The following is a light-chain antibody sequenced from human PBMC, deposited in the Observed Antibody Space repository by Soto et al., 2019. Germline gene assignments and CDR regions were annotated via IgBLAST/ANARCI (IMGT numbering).Light chain of an antibody. CDR2: GAS. Sequence: EILMTQSPGTLSVSPGERATLSCRASQSVRSNLAWYQQKPGQAPRLLIYGASTRATGIQARFSGSGSGTEFNLTISRVESEDFAVYFCKQYGGLPRTFGGGTKVDIK. CDR1: QSVRSN. J-gene: IGKJ4*01. V-gene: IGKV3-15*01. CDR3: KQYGGLPRT.